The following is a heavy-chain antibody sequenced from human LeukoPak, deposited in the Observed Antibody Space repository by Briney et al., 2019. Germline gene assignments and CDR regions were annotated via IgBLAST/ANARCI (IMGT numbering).Heavy chain of an antibody. J-gene: IGHJ5*02. CDR3: ARGSGSGWPLDR. CDR1: GFTFSNYW. D-gene: IGHD6-19*01. Sequence: GGSLRLSCAASGFTFSNYWMSWVRQAPGKGLEWVANIKQEGSEKYYVDSVKGRFTISRDSSNNTLSLQINSLRVEDTAVYYCARGSGSGWPLDRWGQGALVTVSS. V-gene: IGHV3-7*05. CDR2: IKQEGSEK.